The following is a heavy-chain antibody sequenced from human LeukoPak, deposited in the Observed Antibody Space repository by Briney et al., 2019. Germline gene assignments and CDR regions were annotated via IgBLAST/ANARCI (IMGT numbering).Heavy chain of an antibody. CDR1: GFTFSSYW. Sequence: GGSLRLSCAASGFTFSSYWMSWVRQAPGKGLEWVANIKQDGSEKYYVDSLKGRFTISRGNAKNSLYLQMNSLTADDTAIYYCARSLRVAVAASYWGQGTLVTVSS. CDR2: IKQDGSEK. D-gene: IGHD6-19*01. CDR3: ARSLRVAVAASY. V-gene: IGHV3-7*01. J-gene: IGHJ4*02.